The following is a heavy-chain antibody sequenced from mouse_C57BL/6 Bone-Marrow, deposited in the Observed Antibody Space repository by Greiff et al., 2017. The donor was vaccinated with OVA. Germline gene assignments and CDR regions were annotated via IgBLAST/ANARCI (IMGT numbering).Heavy chain of an antibody. V-gene: IGHV5-6*01. D-gene: IGHD1-1*01. CDR2: ISSGGSYT. CDR1: GFTLSSYG. CDR3: ARHYYGSSYY. J-gene: IGHJ2*01. Sequence: EVMLVESGGDLVKPGGSLKLSCAASGFTLSSYGMSWVRQPPDKRLEWVATISSGGSYTSYPDSVKGLFTISRDNAKNTLYLQMSSLKSEDTAMYYCARHYYGSSYYWGQGTTLTVSS.